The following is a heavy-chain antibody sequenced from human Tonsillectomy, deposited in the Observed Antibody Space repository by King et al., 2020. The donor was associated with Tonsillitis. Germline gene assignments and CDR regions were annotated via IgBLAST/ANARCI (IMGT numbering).Heavy chain of an antibody. Sequence: VQLVESGGGLVQPGGSLRLSCAASGFRFSGYAMSWVRQAPGKGLEWVSATSGSGRRTHYADSVKGRFTISRDNSKNTVDLQMNSLRGEDTAVYYCAKSSTMVTQDFDYWGQGTQVTVSS. J-gene: IGHJ4*02. CDR1: GFRFSGYA. V-gene: IGHV3-23*04. CDR2: TSGSGRRT. D-gene: IGHD4-23*01. CDR3: AKSSTMVTQDFDY.